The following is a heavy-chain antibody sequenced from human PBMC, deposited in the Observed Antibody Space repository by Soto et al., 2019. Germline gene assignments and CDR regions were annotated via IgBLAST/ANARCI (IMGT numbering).Heavy chain of an antibody. CDR1: GGSISSGGYY. J-gene: IGHJ4*02. Sequence: SETLSLTCTVSGGSISSGGYYWSWIRHHPGKGLEWIGYIFYSGSTYYNPSLKSRVSISVDTSKNQFSLNLNSLTAADTAVYYCARDPERLAIDCLGRGTLVTVSS. D-gene: IGHD3-16*01. CDR2: IFYSGST. CDR3: ARDPERLAIDC. V-gene: IGHV4-31*03.